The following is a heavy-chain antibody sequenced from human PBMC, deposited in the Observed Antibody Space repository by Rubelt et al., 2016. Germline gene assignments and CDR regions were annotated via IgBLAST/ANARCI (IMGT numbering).Heavy chain of an antibody. D-gene: IGHD6-6*01. CDR3: AKGNTPYSSSGSRWFDP. J-gene: IGHJ5*02. CDR1: GFTFSSYG. V-gene: IGHV3-30*18. Sequence: VETGGGVVQPGRSLRLSCAASGFTFSSYGMHWVRQAPGKGLEWVAVISYDGSNKYYADSVKGRFTISRDNSKNTLYLQMNSLRAEDTAVYYCAKGNTPYSSSGSRWFDPWGQGTLVTVSS. CDR2: ISYDGSNK.